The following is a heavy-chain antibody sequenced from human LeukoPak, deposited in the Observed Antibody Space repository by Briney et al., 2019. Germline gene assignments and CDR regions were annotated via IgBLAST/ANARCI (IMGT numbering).Heavy chain of an antibody. CDR2: ISSSSSTI. D-gene: IGHD3-10*01. Sequence: PGGSLRLSCAASGFTFSSYGMHWVRQAPGKGLEWVSYISSSSSTIYYADSVKGRFTISRDNAKNSLYLQMNSLRAEDTAVYYCARTSMVRGVSMNWFDPWGQGTLVTVSS. CDR3: ARTSMVRGVSMNWFDP. CDR1: GFTFSSYG. V-gene: IGHV3-48*04. J-gene: IGHJ5*02.